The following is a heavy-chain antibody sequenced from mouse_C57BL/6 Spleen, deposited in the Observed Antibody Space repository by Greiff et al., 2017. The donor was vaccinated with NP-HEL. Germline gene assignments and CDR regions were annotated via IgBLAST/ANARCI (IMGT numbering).Heavy chain of an antibody. CDR2: IYPGDGDT. J-gene: IGHJ2*01. CDR3: ARRGISYYFDD. V-gene: IGHV1-80*01. Sequence: VQLQQSGAELVKPGASVKISCKASGYAFSSYWMNWVKQRPGQGLEWIGQIYPGDGDTNYNAKFKGKATLTADKSSSTAYMQLSSLTSEDSAVYFCARRGISYYFDDWGQGTTLTVSS. CDR1: GYAFSSYW.